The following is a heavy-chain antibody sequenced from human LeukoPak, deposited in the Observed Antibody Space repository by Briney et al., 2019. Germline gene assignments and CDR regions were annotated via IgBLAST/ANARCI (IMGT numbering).Heavy chain of an antibody. CDR3: ARGYIVGATRWFDP. J-gene: IGHJ5*02. CDR2: ISDDEAYK. V-gene: IGHV3-30*14. Sequence: GGSLRLSCAASGFTFNSYSMHWVRQAPGKGLEWVTAISDDEAYKFYADSVKGRFTISRDNSKNTLYLQMNSLRAEDTAVYYCARGYIVGATRWFDPWGQGTLVTVSS. CDR1: GFTFNSYS. D-gene: IGHD1-26*01.